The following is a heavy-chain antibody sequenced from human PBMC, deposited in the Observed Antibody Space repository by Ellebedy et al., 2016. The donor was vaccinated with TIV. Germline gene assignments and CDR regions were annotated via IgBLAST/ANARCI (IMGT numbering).Heavy chain of an antibody. D-gene: IGHD3-22*01. Sequence: ASVKVSCKASGFTFTSSAMQWVRQACGQRLEWIGWIVVGSGNTNYAQKFQERVTITRDMSTSTAYMELSSLRSEDTAVYYCAAGGYYDSSGYPYYYYGMDVWGQGTTVTVSS. CDR3: AAGGYYDSSGYPYYYYGMDV. V-gene: IGHV1-58*02. CDR1: GFTFTSSA. CDR2: IVVGSGNT. J-gene: IGHJ6*02.